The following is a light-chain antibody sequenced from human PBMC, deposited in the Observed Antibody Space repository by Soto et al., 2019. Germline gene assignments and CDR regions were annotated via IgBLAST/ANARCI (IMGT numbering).Light chain of an antibody. CDR1: PSVSSY. J-gene: IGKJ1*01. V-gene: IGKV3-11*01. CDR3: QQRSNWPWT. CDR2: DTS. Sequence: EIVLTQSPATLSLSPGERATLSCRASPSVSSYLAWYQQKAGQAPRLLIYDTSNRATGIPARFSGSGSGTDFTLTITSLEPEDFAVYYCQQRSNWPWTFGQWTKVEIK.